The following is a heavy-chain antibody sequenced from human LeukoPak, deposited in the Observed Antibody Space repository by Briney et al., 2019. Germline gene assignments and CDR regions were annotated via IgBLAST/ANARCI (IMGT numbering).Heavy chain of an antibody. CDR3: ARVGRGWYSLHY. Sequence: PSGTLSLTCTVSGGSISSSSYYWAWIRQPPGKGLEWIGSIYYSGSTYYNPSLKSRVTISVDTSKNQFSLKLSSVTAADAAVYYCARVGRGWYSLHYWGQGTLVTVSS. CDR2: IYYSGST. D-gene: IGHD6-19*01. CDR1: GGSISSSSYY. J-gene: IGHJ4*02. V-gene: IGHV4-39*07.